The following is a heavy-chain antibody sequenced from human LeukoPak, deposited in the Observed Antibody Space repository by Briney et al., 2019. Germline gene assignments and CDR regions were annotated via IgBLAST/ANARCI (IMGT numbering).Heavy chain of an antibody. Sequence: GGSLRLSCAASGFTFSDYYMSWIRQAPGKGLEWVSYISSSGSTIYYADSVKGRFTISRDNAKNSLYLQMNSLRAEDTAVYYCARGSGYYDILTGHIGMDVWGQGTTVTVSS. CDR1: GFTFSDYY. V-gene: IGHV3-11*01. J-gene: IGHJ6*02. CDR3: ARGSGYYDILTGHIGMDV. D-gene: IGHD3-9*01. CDR2: ISSSGSTI.